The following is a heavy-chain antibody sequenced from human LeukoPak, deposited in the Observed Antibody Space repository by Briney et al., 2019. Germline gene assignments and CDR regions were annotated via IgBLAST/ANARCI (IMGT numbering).Heavy chain of an antibody. J-gene: IGHJ4*02. Sequence: SETLSLTCAVSGYSISSGYYWGWIRQPPGKGLEWIGSIYHSGSTYYNPSLKSRVTISVDTSKNQFSLKLSSVTAADTAVYYCARPIFYGSYRSFDYWGQGALVTVSS. V-gene: IGHV4-38-2*01. D-gene: IGHD3-10*01. CDR2: IYHSGST. CDR1: GYSISSGYY. CDR3: ARPIFYGSYRSFDY.